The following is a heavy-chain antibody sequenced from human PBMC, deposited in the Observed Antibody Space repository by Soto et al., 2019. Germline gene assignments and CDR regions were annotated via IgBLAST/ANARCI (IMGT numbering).Heavy chain of an antibody. V-gene: IGHV3-30*18. CDR1: GFTFSSYG. D-gene: IGHD3-10*01. CDR2: ISYDGSNK. Sequence: QVQLVESGGGVVQPGRSLRLSCAASGFTFSSYGMHWVRQAPGKGLEWVAVISYDGSNKYYADSVKGRFTISRDNSKNTLYLQMNSLRGEDTAVYYCAKEGGYYGSVSYSVGENYYGMDVWGQGTTVTVSS. CDR3: AKEGGYYGSVSYSVGENYYGMDV. J-gene: IGHJ6*02.